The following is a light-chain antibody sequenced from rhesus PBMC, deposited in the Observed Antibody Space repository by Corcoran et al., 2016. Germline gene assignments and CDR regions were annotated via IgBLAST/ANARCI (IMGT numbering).Light chain of an antibody. CDR2: KTS. V-gene: IGKV1-22*01. J-gene: IGKJ4*01. CDR3: LQYKSSPS. Sequence: DIQMTQSPSSLSASVGDTVTITCRASQTIDSWLDWYQQKPGKAPKLLIYKTSSLRAGVPSRFSGSGSGTDLTLTISSLQPEDFATYYCLQYKSSPSFGGGTKVESK. CDR1: QTIDSW.